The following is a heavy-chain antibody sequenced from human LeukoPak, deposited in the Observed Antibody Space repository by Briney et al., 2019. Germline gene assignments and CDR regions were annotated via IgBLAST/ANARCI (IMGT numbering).Heavy chain of an antibody. CDR2: ISSSGTTI. V-gene: IGHV3-48*03. CDR3: ARTFDS. Sequence: GGSLRLSCAGSGFIFCNYEMNWVRQAPGKGLEWVSYISSSGTTIYYADAVKGRFTFSRDNAKKSLYLQMNSLRAEDTAVYYCARTFDSWCQGTRVTVTS. CDR1: GFIFCNYE. J-gene: IGHJ3*01.